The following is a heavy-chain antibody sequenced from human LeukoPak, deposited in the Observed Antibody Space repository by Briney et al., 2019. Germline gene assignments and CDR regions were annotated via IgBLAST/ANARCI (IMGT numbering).Heavy chain of an antibody. CDR3: ARDPEYSSGYY. CDR2: IYHSGST. Sequence: SESRSLTCTVSGYSISSGYYWGWIRQPPGKGLEWIGSIYHSGSTYYNPSLKSRVTISVDTSKNQFSLKLSSVTAADTAVYYCARDPEYSSGYYWGQGTLVTVSS. D-gene: IGHD6-19*01. J-gene: IGHJ4*02. CDR1: GYSISSGYY. V-gene: IGHV4-38-2*02.